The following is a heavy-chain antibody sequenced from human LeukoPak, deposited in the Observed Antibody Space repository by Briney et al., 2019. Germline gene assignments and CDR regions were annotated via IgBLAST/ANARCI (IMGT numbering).Heavy chain of an antibody. CDR2: IYTSGST. Sequence: SQTLSLTCTVSGGSISSGSYYWSWIRQPAGKGLEWIGRIYTSGSTNYNPSLKSRVTISVDTSKNQFSLKLSSVTAADTAVYYCARGGGLSIVVVPAAIWFDPWGQGTLVTVSS. CDR3: ARGGGLSIVVVPAAIWFDP. CDR1: GGSISSGSYY. D-gene: IGHD2-2*01. J-gene: IGHJ5*02. V-gene: IGHV4-61*02.